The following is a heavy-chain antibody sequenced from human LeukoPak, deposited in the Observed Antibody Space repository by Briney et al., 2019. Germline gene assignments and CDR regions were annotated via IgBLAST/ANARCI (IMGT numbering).Heavy chain of an antibody. D-gene: IGHD3-22*01. CDR2: ISSNGGST. J-gene: IGHJ4*02. Sequence: GGSLRFSCAASGFTFSSYAMHWVRQAPGKGLKYVSAISSNGGSTYYANSVKGRFTISRDNSKNTLHLQMGSLRAEDMAVYYCARVSSGYFDYWGQGTLVTVSS. CDR3: ARVSSGYFDY. CDR1: GFTFSSYA. V-gene: IGHV3-64*01.